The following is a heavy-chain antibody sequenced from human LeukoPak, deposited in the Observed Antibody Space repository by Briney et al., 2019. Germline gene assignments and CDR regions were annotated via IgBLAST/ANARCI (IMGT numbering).Heavy chain of an antibody. Sequence: PGGSLRLSCAVSGITLSNYGMSWVRQAPGKGLEWVAGISDRGGRKNYADSVKGRFTISRENSKNTLYLQMNSLRAEDTAVYFCAKRGVVIRVILVGFHRAAYYFDSWGQGALVTVSS. V-gene: IGHV3-23*01. D-gene: IGHD3-10*01. CDR2: ISDRGGRK. CDR3: AKRGVVIRVILVGFHRAAYYFDS. CDR1: GITLSNYG. J-gene: IGHJ4*02.